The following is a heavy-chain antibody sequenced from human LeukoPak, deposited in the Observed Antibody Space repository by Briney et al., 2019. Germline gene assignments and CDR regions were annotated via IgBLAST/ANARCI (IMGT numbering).Heavy chain of an antibody. Sequence: SETLSLTCAVYGGSFSGYYWSWIRQPPGKGLEWIGEINHSGSTNYNPSLKSRVTISVDTSKNQFSLKLSSVTAADTAVYYCARGSGWLLPPGYWGQGTLVTVSS. CDR1: GGSFSGYY. CDR2: INHSGST. J-gene: IGHJ4*02. CDR3: ARGSGWLLPPGY. V-gene: IGHV4-34*01. D-gene: IGHD3-22*01.